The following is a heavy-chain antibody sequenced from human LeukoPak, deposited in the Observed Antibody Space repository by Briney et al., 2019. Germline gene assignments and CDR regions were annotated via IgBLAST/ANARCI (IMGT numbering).Heavy chain of an antibody. V-gene: IGHV3-30*01. D-gene: IGHD3-10*01. J-gene: IGHJ4*02. CDR3: ARDSTYWYDSGSSGPHYFDY. Sequence: GGSPRLSCAASGFIFSNYAMHWVRQAPGKGLEWVALISSDGSKTYHADSVKGRFSISRDNSRNTLYLQLNSLRAEDTSVYYCARDSTYWYDSGSSGPHYFDYWGQGTLVTVSS. CDR1: GFIFSNYA. CDR2: ISSDGSKT.